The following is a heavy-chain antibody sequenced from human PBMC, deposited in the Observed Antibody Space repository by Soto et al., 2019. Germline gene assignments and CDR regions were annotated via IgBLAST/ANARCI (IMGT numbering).Heavy chain of an antibody. J-gene: IGHJ6*02. D-gene: IGHD4-17*01. Sequence: QVQLVESGGGVVQPGRSLRLSCAASGFTFSNYGMHWVRQAPGKGLEWVAIIWYDGSNKYYADSVKGRFTISRDNSKNTLYLQMNSLRAEDTAVYYCARDMKVTTEDGMDVWGQGTTVTVSS. V-gene: IGHV3-33*01. CDR3: ARDMKVTTEDGMDV. CDR2: IWYDGSNK. CDR1: GFTFSNYG.